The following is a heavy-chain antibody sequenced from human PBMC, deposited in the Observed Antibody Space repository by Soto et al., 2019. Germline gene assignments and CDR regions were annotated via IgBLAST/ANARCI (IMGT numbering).Heavy chain of an antibody. CDR1: GYTFTGYY. J-gene: IGHJ4*02. V-gene: IGHV1-2*02. D-gene: IGHD6-13*01. Sequence: ASVKVSCKASGYTFTGYYMHRVRQAPGQGLEWMGWINPNSGGTNYAQKFQGRVTMTRDTSISTAYMELSRLRSDDTAVYYCARIAAAFSGVLPYWGQGTLVTVSS. CDR2: INPNSGGT. CDR3: ARIAAAFSGVLPY.